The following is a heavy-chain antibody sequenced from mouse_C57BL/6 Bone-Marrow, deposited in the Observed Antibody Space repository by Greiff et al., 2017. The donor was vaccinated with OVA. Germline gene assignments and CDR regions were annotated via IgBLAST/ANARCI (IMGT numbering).Heavy chain of an antibody. Sequence: EVMLVESGPSLVRPSQTLSLTCTVTGFSINSDCYWIWIRQFPGNKLEYIGYTFYSGITYYNPSLESRTYITRDTSKNQFSLKLSSVTTEDTATYYCARAHPRHYAMDYWGQGTSVTVSS. V-gene: IGHV3-3*01. CDR2: TFYSGIT. CDR3: ARAHPRHYAMDY. J-gene: IGHJ4*01. CDR1: GFSINSDCY.